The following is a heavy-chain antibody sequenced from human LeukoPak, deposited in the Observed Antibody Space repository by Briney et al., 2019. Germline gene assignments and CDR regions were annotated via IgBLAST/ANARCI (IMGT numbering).Heavy chain of an antibody. CDR3: PRVDTPMAPLDY. CDR2: INPNSGGT. V-gene: IGHV1-2*02. J-gene: IGHJ4*02. Sequence: ASVKVSCKASGYTFTSYYIHWVRQAPGQGLEWMGWINPNSGGTNYAQKFQDRVTMTRDTSISTAYMELSRLRSDDTAFYYCPRVDTPMAPLDYWGQGTLVTVSS. D-gene: IGHD5-18*01. CDR1: GYTFTSYY.